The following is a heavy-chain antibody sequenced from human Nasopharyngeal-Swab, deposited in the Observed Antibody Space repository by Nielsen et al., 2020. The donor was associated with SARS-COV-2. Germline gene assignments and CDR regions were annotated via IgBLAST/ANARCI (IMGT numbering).Heavy chain of an antibody. Sequence: GGSLRLSCVASGFTFSSYAMNWVRQAPGKGLEWVSAISRTYSTYYADSVRGRFTVSRDNSKNTLYLQMNSLRAEDTAVYYCARGPWKQRLVLLVASPFDYWGQGTLVTVSS. CDR2: ISRTYST. CDR1: GFTFSSYA. D-gene: IGHD6-13*01. V-gene: IGHV3-23*01. J-gene: IGHJ4*02. CDR3: ARGPWKQRLVLLVASPFDY.